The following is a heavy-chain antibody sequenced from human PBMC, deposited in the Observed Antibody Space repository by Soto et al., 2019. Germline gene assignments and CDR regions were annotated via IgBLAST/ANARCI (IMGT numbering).Heavy chain of an antibody. CDR1: GFTFSSYS. J-gene: IGHJ4*02. Sequence: GGSLRLSCAASGFTFSSYSMNWVRQAPGKGLEWVSSISSSSSYIYYADSVKGRFTISRDNAKNSLYLQMNSLRAEDTAVYYCARVWQDYYDSSGLNYFDYWGQGTLVTVS. CDR2: ISSSSSYI. V-gene: IGHV3-21*01. CDR3: ARVWQDYYDSSGLNYFDY. D-gene: IGHD3-22*01.